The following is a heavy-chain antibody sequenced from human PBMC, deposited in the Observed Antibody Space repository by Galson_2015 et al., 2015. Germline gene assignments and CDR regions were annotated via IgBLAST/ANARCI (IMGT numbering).Heavy chain of an antibody. CDR3: ARDLSPSVAGPDY. J-gene: IGHJ4*02. V-gene: IGHV3-33*01. CDR2: IWYDGSNK. Sequence: SLRLSCAASGFTFSSYGMHWVRQAPGKGLEWVAVIWYDGSNKYYADSVKGRFTISRDISKNTLYLQMNSLRAEDTAVYYCARDLSPSVAGPDYWGQGTLVTVSS. D-gene: IGHD6-19*01. CDR1: GFTFSSYG.